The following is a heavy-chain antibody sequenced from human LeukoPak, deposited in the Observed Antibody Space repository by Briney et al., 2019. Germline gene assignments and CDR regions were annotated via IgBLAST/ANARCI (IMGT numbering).Heavy chain of an antibody. V-gene: IGHV1-18*01. CDR1: GYTFTSYG. CDR2: ISAYNGNT. D-gene: IGHD2-2*01. CDR3: ARVEDLFCSSTSCLNWFDP. J-gene: IGHJ5*02. Sequence: ASVKVSCKASGYTFTSYGISWVRQAPGQGLEWMGWISAYNGNTNYAQKLQGRVTMTTDTSTSTAYMELRSLRSGDTAVYYCARVEDLFCSSTSCLNWFDPWGQGTLVTVSS.